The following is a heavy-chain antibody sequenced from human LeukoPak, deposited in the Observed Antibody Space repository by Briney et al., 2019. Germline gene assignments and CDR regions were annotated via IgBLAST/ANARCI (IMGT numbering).Heavy chain of an antibody. Sequence: SQTLSLTCTVSGGSISSGDYYWSWIRQPPGKGLEWIGYVYYSGSTHYNPSLKSRVTISVDTSKNQFSLKLSSVTAADTAVYYCAREARGTRDILTGSKTHDAFDIWGQGTMVTVSS. V-gene: IGHV4-30-4*01. CDR3: AREARGTRDILTGSKTHDAFDI. CDR2: VYYSGST. D-gene: IGHD3-9*01. J-gene: IGHJ3*02. CDR1: GGSISSGDYY.